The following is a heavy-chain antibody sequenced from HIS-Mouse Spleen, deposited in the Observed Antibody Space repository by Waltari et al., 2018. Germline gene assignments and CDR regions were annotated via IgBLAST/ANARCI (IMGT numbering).Heavy chain of an antibody. CDR3: AKDKHHAFDY. Sequence: QVQLVESGGGVVQPGRSLRTPCAASGVTFSSYGMHGVRQAPGKGLEWVAVISYDGSNKYYADSVKGRFTISRDNSKNTLYLQMNSLRAEDTAVYYCAKDKHHAFDYWGQGTLVTVSS. CDR2: ISYDGSNK. J-gene: IGHJ4*02. CDR1: GVTFSSYG. V-gene: IGHV3-30*18.